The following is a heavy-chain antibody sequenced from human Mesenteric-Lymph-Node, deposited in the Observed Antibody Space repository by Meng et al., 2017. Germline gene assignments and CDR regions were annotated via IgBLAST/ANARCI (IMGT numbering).Heavy chain of an antibody. V-gene: IGHV1-2*06. Sequence: ASVKVSCKASGYTFTGYYMHWVRQAPGQGLEWMGRINPNSGGTNYAQKFQGRVTMTRDTSISTAYMELSRLRSDDTAVYYCAREVYGDYDYYYGMDVWGQGTTVTVSS. J-gene: IGHJ6*02. CDR1: GYTFTGYY. CDR3: AREVYGDYDYYYGMDV. CDR2: INPNSGGT. D-gene: IGHD4-17*01.